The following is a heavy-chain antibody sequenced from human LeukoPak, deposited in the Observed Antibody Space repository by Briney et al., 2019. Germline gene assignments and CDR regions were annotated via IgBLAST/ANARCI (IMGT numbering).Heavy chain of an antibody. CDR1: GGSFSGYY. D-gene: IGHD3-22*01. CDR3: ARAGVRYYYDSSGYRLSFDY. V-gene: IGHV4-34*01. Sequence: SETLSLTCAVYGGSFSGYYWSWIGQPPGKGLEWIGEINHSGSTNYNPSLKSRVTISVDTSKNQFSLKLSSVTAADTAVYYCARAGVRYYYDSSGYRLSFDYWGQGTLVTVSS. CDR2: INHSGST. J-gene: IGHJ4*02.